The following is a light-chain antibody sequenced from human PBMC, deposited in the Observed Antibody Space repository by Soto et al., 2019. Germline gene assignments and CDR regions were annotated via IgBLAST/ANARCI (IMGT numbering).Light chain of an antibody. Sequence: DIQMTQSPSSLSASVGDRVSITCRASQSISNYLNWYQQKPGKAPKVLIYAASSLQSGVPSRFSGSGSGTDFTLTISSLQPEDFATYYCQHYNSYSEAFGQGTKVDI. J-gene: IGKJ1*01. V-gene: IGKV1-39*01. CDR3: QHYNSYSEA. CDR1: QSISNY. CDR2: AAS.